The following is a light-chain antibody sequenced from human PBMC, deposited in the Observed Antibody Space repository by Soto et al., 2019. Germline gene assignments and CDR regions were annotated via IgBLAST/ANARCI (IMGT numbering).Light chain of an antibody. Sequence: QSALTQPRSVSGSLGQSVTISCTGTSSDVGGYNYVSWYQQHPGKAPKLMIYDVNKRPSGVPDRFSGSKSGNTASLTISGLQAADEADYFCCSYAGSWVFGGGTKLTVL. CDR1: SSDVGGYNY. CDR2: DVN. V-gene: IGLV2-11*01. CDR3: CSYAGSWV. J-gene: IGLJ3*02.